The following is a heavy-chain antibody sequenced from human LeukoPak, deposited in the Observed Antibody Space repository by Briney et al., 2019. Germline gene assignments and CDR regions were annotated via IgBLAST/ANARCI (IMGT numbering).Heavy chain of an antibody. CDR3: VREGYCSGDSCPATEYFQH. CDR2: ISNNGGST. J-gene: IGHJ1*01. CDR1: GFTFSSYW. D-gene: IGHD2-15*01. Sequence: GGSLRLSCAASGFTFSSYWMHWVRQAAGKGLEYVSVISNNGGSTYYADSVKGRFTISRDNSKNTLYLQMSGLRAEDTAVYYCVREGYCSGDSCPATEYFQHWGQGTLVTVSS. V-gene: IGHV3-64D*09.